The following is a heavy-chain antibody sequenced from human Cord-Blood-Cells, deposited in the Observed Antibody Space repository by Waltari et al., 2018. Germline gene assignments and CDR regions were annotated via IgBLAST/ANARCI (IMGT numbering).Heavy chain of an antibody. Sequence: QVQLQQWGAGLLKPSETLSLTCAVYGGSFSGYYWSWIRQPPGKGLEWIGEINHSGRTNYNPFLKRRVTISVDTSKNQFSLKLSSVTAADTAVYYCASFPYCSSTSCYDYWGQGTLVTVSS. D-gene: IGHD2-2*01. V-gene: IGHV4-34*01. CDR3: ASFPYCSSTSCYDY. J-gene: IGHJ4*02. CDR1: GGSFSGYY. CDR2: INHSGRT.